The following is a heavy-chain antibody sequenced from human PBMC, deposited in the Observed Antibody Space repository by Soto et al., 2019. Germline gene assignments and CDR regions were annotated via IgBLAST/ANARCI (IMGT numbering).Heavy chain of an antibody. J-gene: IGHJ5*02. V-gene: IGHV4-4*02. Sequence: VQLQESGPGLVKPSGTLSLTCTVSGGSISPTNWWSWVRQSPGRGREWIGEILHIGSTNYNPSLKSRVTISIDKSKNQFSLRLSSVTAADTAVYYCASGFDSDGLYNGGHPWGQGTLVSVSS. CDR2: ILHIGST. D-gene: IGHD3-22*01. CDR1: GGSISPTNW. CDR3: ASGFDSDGLYNGGHP.